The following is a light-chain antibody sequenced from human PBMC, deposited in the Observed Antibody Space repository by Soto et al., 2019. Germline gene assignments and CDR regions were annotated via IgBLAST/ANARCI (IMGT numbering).Light chain of an antibody. CDR2: DVS. CDR3: QHYKMYSPWT. Sequence: DIQMTQSPSTVSASVGDSVTITCRASQSITTWLAWYQQGPGKAAKHLIYDVSSLQSGVPSRFSGSGSGTEFTRTISSLQPHDFATYYCQHYKMYSPWTFGQGTKVDIK. CDR1: QSITTW. J-gene: IGKJ1*01. V-gene: IGKV1-5*01.